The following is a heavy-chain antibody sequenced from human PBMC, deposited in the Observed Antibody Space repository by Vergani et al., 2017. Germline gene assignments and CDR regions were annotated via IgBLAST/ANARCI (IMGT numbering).Heavy chain of an antibody. V-gene: IGHV3-66*02. CDR2: IYSGGST. CDR3: AKERGSGTYYVDY. D-gene: IGHD3-10*01. CDR1: GFTVSSNY. J-gene: IGHJ4*02. Sequence: EVQLVESGGGLVQPGGSLRLSCAASGFTVSSNYMSWVRQAPGKGLEWVSVIYSGGSTYYADSVKGRLTISRDNSKNTLYLQMNSLRVEDTAVYYCAKERGSGTYYVDYGGQGTLVTVSS.